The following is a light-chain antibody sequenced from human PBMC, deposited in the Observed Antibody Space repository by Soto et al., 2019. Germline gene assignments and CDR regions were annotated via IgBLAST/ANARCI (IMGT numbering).Light chain of an antibody. CDR2: LGS. CDR3: MQALHTPYS. CDR1: QSLLSAYGYNY. Sequence: DVVLTQSPLSLPVTPGEPASISCRSSQSLLSAYGYNYLDWYLQKPGQSPQLLIYLGSNRASGVPDRFSGSGSRTDFTLQISRVEAEDVGTYYCMQALHTPYSFGGGTKVEI. J-gene: IGKJ4*01. V-gene: IGKV2-28*01.